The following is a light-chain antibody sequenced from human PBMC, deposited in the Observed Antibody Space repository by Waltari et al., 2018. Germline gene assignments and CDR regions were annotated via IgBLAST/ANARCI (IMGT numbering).Light chain of an antibody. J-gene: IGKJ4*01. V-gene: IGKV3-15*01. CDR2: GVS. CDR3: QQHNNWPLT. CDR1: QSVSSN. Sequence: EIVMTQSPATLSVSPGERATLSCRASQSVSSNLAWYQQRPGQPPRLLIDGVSTRATGVPDRFSGSGSGTEFTLTISSLQSEDVAVYYCQQHNNWPLTFGGGTKVEIK.